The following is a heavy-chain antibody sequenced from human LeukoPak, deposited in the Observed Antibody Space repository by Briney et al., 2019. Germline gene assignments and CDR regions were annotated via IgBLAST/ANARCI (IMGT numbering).Heavy chain of an antibody. J-gene: IGHJ4*02. D-gene: IGHD2-15*01. CDR2: ISYDGSNK. V-gene: IGHV3-30-3*01. CDR1: GFAFSSYA. CDR3: VRAREGVYSYFDY. Sequence: GGSLRLSCAASGFAFSSYAMYWVRQAPGKGLEWVAVISYDGSNKYYADSVKGRFTISRDIPQNTLYLQMNSLRAEDTAVYYCVRAREGVYSYFDYWGQGALVTVSS.